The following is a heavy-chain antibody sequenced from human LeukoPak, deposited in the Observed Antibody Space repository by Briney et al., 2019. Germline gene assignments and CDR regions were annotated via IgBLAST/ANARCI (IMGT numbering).Heavy chain of an antibody. CDR1: GYTFTDHY. CDR2: INPNSGGT. CDR3: AREDVVLVDAVRYYYYGMDV. V-gene: IGHV1-2*02. Sequence: ASVKVSCKASGYTFTDHYIHWVRQAPGQGLEWMGWINPNSGGTNYAQKFQGRVTMTRDTPISTAYMELSRLRSDDTAVYYCAREDVVLVDAVRYYYYGMDVWGQGTTVTVSS. D-gene: IGHD2-8*01. J-gene: IGHJ6*02.